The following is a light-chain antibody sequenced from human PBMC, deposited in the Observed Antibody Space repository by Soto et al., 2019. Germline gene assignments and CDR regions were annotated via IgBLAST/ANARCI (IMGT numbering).Light chain of an antibody. V-gene: IGLV2-8*01. Sequence: QSVLTQPPSASGSPGQSVTISCTGTSSDVGGYNYVSWYQQHPGKAPKVIIYEVSKRPSGVPDRFSGSKPGSTASLTVSGLRAEDEADYYCSSYAVTNIFVFGTGTKVTVL. J-gene: IGLJ1*01. CDR1: SSDVGGYNY. CDR3: SSYAVTNIFV. CDR2: EVS.